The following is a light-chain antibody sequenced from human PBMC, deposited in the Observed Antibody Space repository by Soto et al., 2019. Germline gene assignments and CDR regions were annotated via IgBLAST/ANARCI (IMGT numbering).Light chain of an antibody. CDR2: DAS. J-gene: IGKJ2*01. Sequence: EIVLTQSPATLSLSPGERATLSGRTSQSISSYLAGYQQKPGQASRLLFYDASIRAASIPDRFSGSGSETYFTLTISSLEPEDIAVYYCQQRSASPRTFGRSTKLEIK. CDR1: QSISSY. CDR3: QQRSASPRT. V-gene: IGKV3-11*01.